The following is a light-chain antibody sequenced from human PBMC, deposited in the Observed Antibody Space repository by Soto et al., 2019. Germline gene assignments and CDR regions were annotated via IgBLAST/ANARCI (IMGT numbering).Light chain of an antibody. V-gene: IGKV3-20*01. CDR3: QEYGSSGV. Sequence: TELRQCPATLSLSAVERATLSCRASQSVSSYLAWYQQKPGQAPRRLIYDISSRATGIPDRFSGSGCGSDCALAISRREPEDFAVYLGQEYGSSGVLGPGTKVDIK. CDR1: QSVSSY. J-gene: IGKJ1*01. CDR2: DIS.